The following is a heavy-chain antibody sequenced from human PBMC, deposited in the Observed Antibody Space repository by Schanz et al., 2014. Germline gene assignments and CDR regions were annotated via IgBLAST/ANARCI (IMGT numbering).Heavy chain of an antibody. CDR1: GFTFSNHA. Sequence: EVQLVESGGGLVKPGGSLRLSCAASGFTFSNHALSWVRQAPGKGLEWVSGIGGSGDSTHYADSVKGRFIISRDNSKNTLYLQVNSLRAEDTAVYSCVRDLCGAQTDYWGQGTLVTVSS. V-gene: IGHV3-23*04. D-gene: IGHD4-17*01. CDR3: VRDLCGAQTDY. CDR2: IGGSGDST. J-gene: IGHJ4*02.